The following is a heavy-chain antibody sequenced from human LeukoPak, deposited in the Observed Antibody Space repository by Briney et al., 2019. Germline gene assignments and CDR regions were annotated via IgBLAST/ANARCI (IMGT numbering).Heavy chain of an antibody. CDR1: GFTFSDYH. J-gene: IGHJ2*01. CDR2: ISSSGSTT. CDR3: ARDRTSTVWYFDL. V-gene: IGHV3-11*01. Sequence: GGSLRLSCAASGFTFSDYHMSWIRQAPGKGLEWVSYISSSGSTTDYADSMKGRFTISRDNAKNSLYLQMNSLRAEDTAVYYCARDRTSTVWYFDLWGRGTQVTVSS. D-gene: IGHD4-17*01.